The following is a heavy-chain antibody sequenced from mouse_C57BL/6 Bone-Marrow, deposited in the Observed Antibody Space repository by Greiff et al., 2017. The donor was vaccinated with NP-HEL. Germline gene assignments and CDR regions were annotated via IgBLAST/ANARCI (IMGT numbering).Heavy chain of an antibody. Sequence: QVQLQQSGAELVRPGTSVKLSCKASGYTFTSYWMHWVKQRPGQGLEWIGVIDPSDSYTNYNQKFKGKATLTVDTSSSTAYMQLSSLTSEDSAVYYCARGLVGYFFMDYWGQGTSVTVSS. CDR3: ARGLVGYFFMDY. D-gene: IGHD2-3*01. V-gene: IGHV1-59*01. J-gene: IGHJ4*01. CDR2: IDPSDSYT. CDR1: GYTFTSYW.